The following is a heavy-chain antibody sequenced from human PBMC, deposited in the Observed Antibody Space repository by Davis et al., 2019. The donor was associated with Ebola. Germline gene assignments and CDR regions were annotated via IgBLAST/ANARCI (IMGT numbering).Heavy chain of an antibody. CDR2: IDYSGST. CDR1: GASLRRYY. V-gene: IGHV4-59*12. Sequence: SETLSLTCTVSGASLRRYYWSWIRQPPGKGLEWIGYIDYSGSTNYTPSLKSRLTISRDTSKNQFSLRLRSVTAADTAVYYCAREEVAVAGRGAFDIWGQGTMVTVSS. D-gene: IGHD6-19*01. J-gene: IGHJ3*02. CDR3: AREEVAVAGRGAFDI.